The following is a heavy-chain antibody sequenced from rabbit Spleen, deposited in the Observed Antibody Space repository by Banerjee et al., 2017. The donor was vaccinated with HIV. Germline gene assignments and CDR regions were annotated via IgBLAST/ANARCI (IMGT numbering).Heavy chain of an antibody. CDR2: IYAGTTGTI. D-gene: IGHD2-1*01. CDR3: ARGSATMTMVITGYFLNL. V-gene: IGHV1S45*01. Sequence: QEQLEESGGGLVKPEGSLTLTCKASGFSFSDRDVMCWVRQAPGKGLEWIGTIYAGTTGTIDYASWAKGRFTISKTSSTTVTLQMTSLTAADTATYFCARGSATMTMVITGYFLNLWGPGTLVTVS. J-gene: IGHJ4*01. CDR1: GFSFSDRDV.